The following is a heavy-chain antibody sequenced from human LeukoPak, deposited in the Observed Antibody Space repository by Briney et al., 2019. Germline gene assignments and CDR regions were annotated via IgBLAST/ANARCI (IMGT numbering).Heavy chain of an antibody. CDR1: GFTFDDYA. J-gene: IGHJ4*02. V-gene: IGHV3-9*01. Sequence: GGSLRLSCAASGFTFDDYAMHWVRQAPGKGLEWVSGISWNSGSIGYADSVKGRFTISRDNAKNSLYLQMNSLRAEDTAVYYCAKGVIVGATTSDYWGQGTLVTVSS. CDR2: ISWNSGSI. D-gene: IGHD1-26*01. CDR3: AKGVIVGATTSDY.